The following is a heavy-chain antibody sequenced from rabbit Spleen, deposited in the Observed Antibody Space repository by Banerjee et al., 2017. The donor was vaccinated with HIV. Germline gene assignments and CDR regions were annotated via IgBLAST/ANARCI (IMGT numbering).Heavy chain of an antibody. CDR2: IDTNDGDT. V-gene: IGHV1S45*01. J-gene: IGHJ4*01. CDR3: ARSGYVGGDYTWDL. Sequence: QEQLVESGGGLVKPGASLTLTCKASGFSFSSNWMCWVRQAPGKGLEWIACIDTNDGDTDYANWPKGRFTISKTSSTTVTLQMTSLTVADTATYFCARSGYVGGDYTWDLWGPGTLVTVS. CDR1: GFSFSSNW. D-gene: IGHD1-1*01.